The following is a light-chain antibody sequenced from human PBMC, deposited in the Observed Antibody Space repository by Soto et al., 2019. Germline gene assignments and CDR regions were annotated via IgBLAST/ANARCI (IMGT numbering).Light chain of an antibody. CDR2: GAS. V-gene: IGKV3-15*01. Sequence: EIVMTQSPATLSVSPGERATLSCRASQSVSSNLAWYQQKPGQAPRLLIYGASTRGTGIPAMLSGSGSGTEFTLSISSLHSEDFAVYFCQQYNNWPGTVGLGTRLEIK. J-gene: IGKJ5*01. CDR3: QQYNNWPGT. CDR1: QSVSSN.